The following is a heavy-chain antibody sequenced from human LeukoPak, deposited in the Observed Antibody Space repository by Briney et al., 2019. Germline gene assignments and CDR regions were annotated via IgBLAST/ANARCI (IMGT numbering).Heavy chain of an antibody. Sequence: PGGSLRLSCAASGFTFSSYGMHWVRQAPGKGLEWVAVIWYDGSNKYYADSVKGRFTISRDNSKNTLYLQMNSLRAEDTAVYYCAREYYGILTGSYYGMDVWGQGTTVTVSS. CDR1: GFTFSSYG. CDR3: AREYYGILTGSYYGMDV. V-gene: IGHV3-33*01. D-gene: IGHD3-9*01. CDR2: IWYDGSNK. J-gene: IGHJ6*02.